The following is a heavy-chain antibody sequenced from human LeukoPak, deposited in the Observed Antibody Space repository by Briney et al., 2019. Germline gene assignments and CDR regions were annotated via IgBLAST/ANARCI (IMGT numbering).Heavy chain of an antibody. CDR3: ARSKYYYGSGEVDY. CDR1: GFTVSSNY. Sequence: GGSLRLSCAASGFTVSSNYMSWVRQAPGKGLEWVSVIYSGGSTYYADSVKGRFTISRDNSKNTLYLQMNSLRAEDTAVYYCARSKYYYGSGEVDYWGQGTLVTVSS. CDR2: IYSGGST. J-gene: IGHJ4*02. V-gene: IGHV3-53*01. D-gene: IGHD3-10*01.